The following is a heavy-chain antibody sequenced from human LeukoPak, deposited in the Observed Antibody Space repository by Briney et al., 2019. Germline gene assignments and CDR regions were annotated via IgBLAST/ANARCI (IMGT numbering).Heavy chain of an antibody. D-gene: IGHD3-10*01. CDR1: GFTFSSYS. Sequence: GGSLRLSCAASGFTFSSYSMNWVRQAPGRGLEWVSSISSSSSYIYYADSVKGRFTISRDNAKNSLYLQMNSLRAEDTALYYCVREVLLDYSFYYMDVWGKGTTVTVSS. CDR2: ISSSSSYI. J-gene: IGHJ6*03. CDR3: VREVLLDYSFYYMDV. V-gene: IGHV3-21*04.